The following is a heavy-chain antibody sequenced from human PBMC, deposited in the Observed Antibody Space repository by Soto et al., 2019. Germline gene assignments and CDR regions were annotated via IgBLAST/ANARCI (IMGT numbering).Heavy chain of an antibody. CDR3: ARRGSGSYYDY. J-gene: IGHJ4*02. Sequence: EVQLLESGGGLVQPGGSLRLSCAASGFTFSSYAMRWVRQAPGKGLEWVSAISGSGGSMYYADSVKGRFTISRDNSKNTLYLQMNGLRAEETAVYYCARRGSGSYYDYWGQGTLVTVSS. D-gene: IGHD1-26*01. CDR2: ISGSGGSM. CDR1: GFTFSSYA. V-gene: IGHV3-23*01.